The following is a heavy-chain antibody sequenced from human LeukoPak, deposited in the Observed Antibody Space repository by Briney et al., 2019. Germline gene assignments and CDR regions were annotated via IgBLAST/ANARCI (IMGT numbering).Heavy chain of an antibody. Sequence: KPGWSLRLSCAASGFMFSDYFMSWIRQAQGTELERISYISSNSKYTKYADSVKGRFTISRDNAKKSLYLQMNSLSAEDTAVYYCARDNGNKYYFDYWGQGTLVTVSS. V-gene: IGHV3-11*05. D-gene: IGHD2-8*01. CDR3: ARDNGNKYYFDY. CDR1: GFMFSDYF. CDR2: ISSNSKYT. J-gene: IGHJ4*02.